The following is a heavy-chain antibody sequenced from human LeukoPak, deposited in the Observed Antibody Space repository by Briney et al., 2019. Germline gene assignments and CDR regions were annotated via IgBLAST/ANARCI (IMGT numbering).Heavy chain of an antibody. D-gene: IGHD6-6*01. V-gene: IGHV4-34*01. J-gene: IGHJ4*02. CDR2: INHSGST. Sequence: PSETLSLTCAVYGGSFSGYYWSWIRQPPGKGLEWIGEINHSGSTNYNPSLKSRVTISVDTSKNQFSLKLSSVTAAGTAVYYCATPHMYSSSPRLDYWGQGTLVTVSS. CDR1: GGSFSGYY. CDR3: ATPHMYSSSPRLDY.